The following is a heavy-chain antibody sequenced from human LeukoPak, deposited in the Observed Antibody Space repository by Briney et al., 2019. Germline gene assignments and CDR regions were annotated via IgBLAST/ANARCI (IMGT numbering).Heavy chain of an antibody. Sequence: GASVKVSCKASGYTFTSCGISWVRQAPGQGLEWMGWISAYNGNTNYAQKLQGRVTMTTDTSTSTAYMELRSLRSDDTAVYYCARDGDSSGWYGDGSVDYWGQGTLVTVSS. CDR2: ISAYNGNT. J-gene: IGHJ4*02. CDR3: ARDGDSSGWYGDGSVDY. D-gene: IGHD6-19*01. V-gene: IGHV1-18*01. CDR1: GYTFTSCG.